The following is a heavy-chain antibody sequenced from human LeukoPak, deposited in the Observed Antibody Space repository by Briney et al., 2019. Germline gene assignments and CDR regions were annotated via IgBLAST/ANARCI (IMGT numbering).Heavy chain of an antibody. V-gene: IGHV3-74*01. CDR3: ARDLLRGIAARGNWFDP. CDR2: INTDGSST. Sequence: GGSLRLSCAASGFTFSSYWMHWVRQAPGKGLVWVSRINTDGSSTSYADSVKGRFTISRDNAKNTLYLQMNSLRAEDTAVYYCARDLLRGIAARGNWFDPWGQGTLVTVSS. CDR1: GFTFSSYW. J-gene: IGHJ5*02. D-gene: IGHD6-6*01.